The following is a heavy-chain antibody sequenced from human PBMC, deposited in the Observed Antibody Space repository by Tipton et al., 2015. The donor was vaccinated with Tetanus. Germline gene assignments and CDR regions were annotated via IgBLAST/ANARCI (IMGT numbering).Heavy chain of an antibody. D-gene: IGHD1-26*01. V-gene: IGHV1-46*01. J-gene: IGHJ4*02. CDR2: INPSGGST. Sequence: QLVQSGAEVKKPGASVKVSCKASGYTFTSYYMHWVRQAPGQGLEWMGIINPSGGSTSYAQKFQGRVTMTRDTSTSTVYMELSSLRSEDTAVYYCARDGENSEVVGYFDYWGQGTLVTVSS. CDR3: ARDGENSEVVGYFDY. CDR1: GYTFTSYY.